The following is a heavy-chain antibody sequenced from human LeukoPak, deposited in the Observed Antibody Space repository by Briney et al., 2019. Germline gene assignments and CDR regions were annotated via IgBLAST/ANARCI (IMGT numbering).Heavy chain of an antibody. CDR1: GFTFSSYS. D-gene: IGHD1-7*01. Sequence: GGSLRLSCAASGFTFSSYSMNWVRQAPGKGLEWVSYISSSSSTIYYADSVKGRFTISRDNAKNSLSVYYCARAEAQTLELGALDYWGQGTLVTVSS. V-gene: IGHV3-48*04. CDR3: LDY. J-gene: IGHJ4*02. CDR2: ISSSSSTI.